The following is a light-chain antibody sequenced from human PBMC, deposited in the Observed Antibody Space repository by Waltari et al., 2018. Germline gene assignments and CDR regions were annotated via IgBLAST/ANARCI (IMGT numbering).Light chain of an antibody. J-gene: IGLJ3*02. CDR1: SSDFAVFNY. CDR3: SSYTSTWV. Sequence: QSALTQSASVSGSPGQSITISCTGTSSDFAVFNYVSWYQHHPGKAPQLMIYDVSKRPSGVSNRFSGSKSGNTASLTISGLQAEDEADYYCSSYTSTWVFGGGTKLTVL. V-gene: IGLV2-14*03. CDR2: DVS.